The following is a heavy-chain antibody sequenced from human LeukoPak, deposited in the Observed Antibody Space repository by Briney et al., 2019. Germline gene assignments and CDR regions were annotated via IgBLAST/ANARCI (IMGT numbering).Heavy chain of an antibody. CDR3: ARASGSGVDY. V-gene: IGHV3-21*01. CDR2: ISSSSSYI. CDR1: GSTFSSYS. Sequence: GGSLRLSCAASGSTFSSYSMNWVRQAPGKGLEWVSSISSSSSYIYYADSVKGRFTISRDNAKNSLYLQMNSLRAEDTAVYYCARASGSGVDYWGQGTLVTVSS. D-gene: IGHD3-10*01. J-gene: IGHJ4*02.